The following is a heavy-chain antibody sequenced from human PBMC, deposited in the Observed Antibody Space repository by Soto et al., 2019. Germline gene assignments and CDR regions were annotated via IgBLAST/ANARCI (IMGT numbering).Heavy chain of an antibody. CDR3: VRHAQWIIRAY. D-gene: IGHD5-12*01. CDR2: IYYSGAA. CDR1: GGSISGSSYY. J-gene: IGHJ4*02. V-gene: IGHV4-39*01. Sequence: SETLSLTCTVSGGSISGSSYYWGWIRQPPGKGLEWIGTIYYSGAAYYNPSLQSRVTISVDTSSNQFSMKLNSVTAADTAVYYCVRHAQWIIRAYWGQGSLVTVSS.